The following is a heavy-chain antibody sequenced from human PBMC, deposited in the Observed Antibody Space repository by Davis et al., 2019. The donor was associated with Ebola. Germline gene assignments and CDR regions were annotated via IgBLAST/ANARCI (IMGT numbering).Heavy chain of an antibody. V-gene: IGHV1-2*06. CDR2: INPDSGGT. CDR3: ARVESNSWPYFDY. CDR1: GYSFYGFY. J-gene: IGHJ4*02. D-gene: IGHD6-13*01. Sequence: ASVKVSCKASGYSFYGFYMHWVRQAPGQGPDWVGRINPDSGGTHHAQKFQGRVTMTRDTSIATVYLELSSLRSDDTAVYYCARVESNSWPYFDYWGQGTLVTVFS.